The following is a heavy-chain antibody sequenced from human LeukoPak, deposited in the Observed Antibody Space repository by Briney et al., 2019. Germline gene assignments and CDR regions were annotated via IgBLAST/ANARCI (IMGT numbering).Heavy chain of an antibody. V-gene: IGHV4-59*01. D-gene: IGHD3-10*01. J-gene: IGHJ5*02. CDR1: GFTFDDYG. CDR2: IYYSGST. Sequence: GSLRLSCAASGFTFDDYGMSWVRQPPGKGLEWTGEIYYSGSTNYNPSLKSRVTISIDTSKNQFSLKLTSMTAADTALYYCARGGHLGELLFSWFDPWGQGTLVTVSS. CDR3: ARGGHLGELLFSWFDP.